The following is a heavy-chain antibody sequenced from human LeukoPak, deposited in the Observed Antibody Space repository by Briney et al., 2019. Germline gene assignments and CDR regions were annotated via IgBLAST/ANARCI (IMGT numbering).Heavy chain of an antibody. CDR2: IYHSGST. V-gene: IGHV4-4*02. J-gene: IGHJ6*04. CDR3: ARVRIAAAGTSPDYYYYGMDV. CDR1: GGSISSSNW. D-gene: IGHD6-13*01. Sequence: SETLSLTCAVSGGSISSSNWWSWVRQPPGKGLEWIGEIYHSGSTNYNPSLKSRVTISVGKSKNQFSLKLSSVTAADTAVYYCARVRIAAAGTSPDYYYYGMDVWGKGTTVTVSS.